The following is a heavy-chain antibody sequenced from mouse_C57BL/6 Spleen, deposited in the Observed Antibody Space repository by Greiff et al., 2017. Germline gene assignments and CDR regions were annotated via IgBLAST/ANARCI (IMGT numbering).Heavy chain of an antibody. J-gene: IGHJ3*01. D-gene: IGHD2-3*01. Sequence: EVKLMESGPGMVKPSQSLSLTCTVTGYSITSGYDWHWIRHFPGNKLEWMGYISYSGSTNYNPSLKSRIPITHDTSKNHFFLKLNSVTTEDPATYYCARADDGYSWFAYWGQGALVTVSA. CDR1: GYSITSGYD. V-gene: IGHV3-1*01. CDR2: ISYSGST. CDR3: ARADDGYSWFAY.